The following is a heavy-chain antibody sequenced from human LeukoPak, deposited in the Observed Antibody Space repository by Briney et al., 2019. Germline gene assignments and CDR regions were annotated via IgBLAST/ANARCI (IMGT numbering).Heavy chain of an antibody. V-gene: IGHV5-51*01. CDR2: IYPGDSDT. D-gene: IGHD4-17*01. J-gene: IGHJ3*02. CDR1: GYSFTSYW. Sequence: GESLKISCKGSGYSFTSYWIGWVRQMPGKGLEWMGIIYPGDSDTRYSPSFQGQVTISADKSISTAYLQWSSLKALDTAMYYCARQGDDYGDFHDAFDIWGQGTMVTVSS. CDR3: ARQGDDYGDFHDAFDI.